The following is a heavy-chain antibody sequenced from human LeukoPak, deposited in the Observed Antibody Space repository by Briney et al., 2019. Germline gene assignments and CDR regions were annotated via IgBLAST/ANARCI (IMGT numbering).Heavy chain of an antibody. D-gene: IGHD3-22*01. V-gene: IGHV3-15*01. CDR3: TTGFGAYYDSSGYYYPTLIPFDY. J-gene: IGHJ4*02. Sequence: GGSLRLSCAASGFTFSSYEMNWVRQAPGKGLEWVGPIKSKTDGGTRDYAAPVKGRFTISRDDSKNTLYLQMNSLKTEDTAGYYCTTGFGAYYDSSGYYYPTLIPFDYWGQGTLVTVSS. CDR1: GFTFSSYE. CDR2: IKSKTDGGTR.